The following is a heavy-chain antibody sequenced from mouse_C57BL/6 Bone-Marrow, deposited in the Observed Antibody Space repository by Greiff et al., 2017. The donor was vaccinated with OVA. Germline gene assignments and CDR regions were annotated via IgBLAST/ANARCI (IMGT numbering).Heavy chain of an antibody. CDR3: ARRGDPHYFDY. CDR1: GFTFSSYG. V-gene: IGHV5-6*01. CDR2: ISSGGSYT. Sequence: EVQLVESGGDLVKPGGSLKLSCAASGFTFSSYGMSWVRQTPDKRLEWVATISSGGSYTYYPDSVKGRFTISRDNAKNTLYLQMSSLKSEDTAMYYCARRGDPHYFDYWGQGTTFTVSS. D-gene: IGHD2-13*01. J-gene: IGHJ2*01.